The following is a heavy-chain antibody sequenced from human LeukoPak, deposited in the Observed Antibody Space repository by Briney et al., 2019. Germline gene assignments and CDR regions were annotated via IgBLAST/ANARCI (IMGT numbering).Heavy chain of an antibody. V-gene: IGHV1-69*13. CDR1: GGTFSSYA. Sequence: SVKVSCKASGGTFSSYAISWVRQAPGQGLEWMGGIIPIFGTANYAHKFQGRVTITADESTSTAYMELSSLRSEDTAVYYCAREIYYDSSGLFDYWGQGTLVTVSS. CDR2: IIPIFGTA. D-gene: IGHD3-22*01. CDR3: AREIYYDSSGLFDY. J-gene: IGHJ4*02.